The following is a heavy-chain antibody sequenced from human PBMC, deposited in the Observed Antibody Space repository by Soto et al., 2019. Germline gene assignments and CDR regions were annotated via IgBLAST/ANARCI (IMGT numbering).Heavy chain of an antibody. CDR2: AHHSGRT. CDR1: GDSMSSSNW. CDR3: ARSEATALDY. Sequence: SETLSLTCTVSGDSMSSSNWWNWVRQPPGKGLEWIGEAHHSGRTNYNPSLKSRVTISVDRSQNHFSLQLTSVTAADTAVYYFARSEATALDYWGQGTLVTVSS. J-gene: IGHJ4*02. V-gene: IGHV4-4*02.